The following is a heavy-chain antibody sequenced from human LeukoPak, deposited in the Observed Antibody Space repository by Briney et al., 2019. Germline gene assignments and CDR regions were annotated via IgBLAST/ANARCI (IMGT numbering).Heavy chain of an antibody. D-gene: IGHD3-22*01. Sequence: ASVKVSCKASGYTFTGYYMHWVRQAPGQGLEWMGWINPNSGGTNYAQNFQGRVTMTRDTSISTAYMELSRLRSDDTAVYFCARDGADMYYYDSTGYYYLDYWGQGTLVTVSS. J-gene: IGHJ4*02. CDR1: GYTFTGYY. V-gene: IGHV1-2*02. CDR2: INPNSGGT. CDR3: ARDGADMYYYDSTGYYYLDY.